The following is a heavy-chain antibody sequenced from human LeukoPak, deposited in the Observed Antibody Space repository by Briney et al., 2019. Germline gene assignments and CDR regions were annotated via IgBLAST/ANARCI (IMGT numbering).Heavy chain of an antibody. CDR1: SGSISSYY. V-gene: IGHV4-59*08. Sequence: SETLSLTCTVSSGSISSYYWSWIRQPPAEGLEWIGYIYYTGSTNYNPSLKSRVTISVDTSKNQFSLNLSSVTAADTAVYYCARHGPYLGRLGWFDPWGQGTLVTVSS. D-gene: IGHD1-26*01. CDR2: IYYTGST. CDR3: ARHGPYLGRLGWFDP. J-gene: IGHJ5*02.